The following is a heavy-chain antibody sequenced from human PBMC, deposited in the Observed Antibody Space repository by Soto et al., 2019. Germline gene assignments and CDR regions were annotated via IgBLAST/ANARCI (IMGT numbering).Heavy chain of an antibody. V-gene: IGHV1-3*01. CDR3: AILRGTIAAGIQYYYYGMDV. D-gene: IGHD6-13*01. Sequence: ASVKVSCKASGYTFTSYAMHWVRQAPGQRLEWMGWINAGNGNTKYSQKFQGRVTITADESTSTAYMELSSLRSEDTAVYYCAILRGTIAAGIQYYYYGMDVWGQGTTVTVSS. J-gene: IGHJ6*02. CDR2: INAGNGNT. CDR1: GYTFTSYA.